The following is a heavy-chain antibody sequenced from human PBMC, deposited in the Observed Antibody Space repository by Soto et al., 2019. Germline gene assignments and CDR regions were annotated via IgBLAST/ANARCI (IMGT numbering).Heavy chain of an antibody. CDR3: ARAPQEYWTSYCFDP. D-gene: IGHD3-10*01. CDR2: ISASDGTT. Sequence: GASVTVYFTASGYNFNIYGINWVRQATGQGLELMGLISASDGTTTYAEKFQGRFTMTTYASASTGYVELRSLRCDDTAVYYCARAPQEYWTSYCFDPWGQGPLVTVSS. V-gene: IGHV1-18*01. J-gene: IGHJ5*02. CDR1: GYNFNIYG.